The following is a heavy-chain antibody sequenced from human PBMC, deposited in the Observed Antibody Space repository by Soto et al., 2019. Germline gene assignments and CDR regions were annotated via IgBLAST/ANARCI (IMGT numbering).Heavy chain of an antibody. CDR1: GGSISSGDYY. V-gene: IGHV4-30-4*01. Sequence: SETLSLTCTVSGGSISSGDYYWSWIRQPPGKGLEWIGYIYYSGSTYYNPSLKSRVTISVDTSKNQFSLKLSSVTAADTAVYYCALRDHYDSWRLDPWGQGTLVTVSS. CDR2: IYYSGST. CDR3: ALRDHYDSWRLDP. J-gene: IGHJ5*02. D-gene: IGHD3-22*01.